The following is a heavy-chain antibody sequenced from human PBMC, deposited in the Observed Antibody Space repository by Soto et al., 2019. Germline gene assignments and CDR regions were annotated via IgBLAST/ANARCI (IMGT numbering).Heavy chain of an antibody. CDR1: GYTFTNYG. D-gene: IGHD3-9*01. Sequence: QVQLVQSGAEVKKPGASVKVSCKASGYTFTNYGISWVRQAPGQGLEWMGWISAYNGNTNYAQKLQGRVTMTTDTSTSTAYMELRSLRSDDTAVYYCARVPTLRYFHWLPIADYWGQGTLVTVSS. V-gene: IGHV1-18*01. J-gene: IGHJ4*02. CDR3: ARVPTLRYFHWLPIADY. CDR2: ISAYNGNT.